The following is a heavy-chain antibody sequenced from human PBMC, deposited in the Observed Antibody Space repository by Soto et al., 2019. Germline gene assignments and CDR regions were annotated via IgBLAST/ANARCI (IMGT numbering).Heavy chain of an antibody. CDR1: GYTFTSYY. CDR2: INPSGGST. J-gene: IGHJ3*02. V-gene: IGHV1-46*01. D-gene: IGHD1-26*01. Sequence: ASVEVSCKASGYTFTSYYMHWVRQAPGQGLERMGIINPSGGSTSYAQKFQGRVTMTRDTSTSTVYMELSSLRSEDTAVYYCVGGGSYYRDAFYIWGQGTMVTVSS. CDR3: VGGGSYYRDAFYI.